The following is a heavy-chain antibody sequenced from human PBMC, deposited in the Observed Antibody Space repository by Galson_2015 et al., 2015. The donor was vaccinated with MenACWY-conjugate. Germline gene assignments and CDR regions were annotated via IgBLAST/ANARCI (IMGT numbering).Heavy chain of an antibody. J-gene: IGHJ3*02. CDR3: ARSVDIVVVPAARGAFDI. Sequence: SLRLSCAASGFTFSSYSMNWVRQAPGKGLEWVSSISSSSSYIYYADSVKGRFTISRDNAKNSLYLQMNSLRAEDTAVYYCARSVDIVVVPAARGAFDIWGQGTMVTVSS. CDR2: ISSSSSYI. V-gene: IGHV3-21*01. D-gene: IGHD2-2*03. CDR1: GFTFSSYS.